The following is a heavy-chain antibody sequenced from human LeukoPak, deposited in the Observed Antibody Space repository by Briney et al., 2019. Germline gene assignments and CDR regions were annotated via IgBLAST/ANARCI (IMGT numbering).Heavy chain of an antibody. J-gene: IGHJ3*02. CDR2: IYHSGST. CDR1: GYSISSGYY. D-gene: IGHD2-8*01. CDR3: ARAKRVVLMVYASGGAFDI. V-gene: IGHV4-38-2*01. Sequence: SETLSLTCAVSGYSISSGYYWGWIRQPPGKGLEWIGSIYHSGSTYYNPSLKSRVTISVDTSKNQFSLKLSSVTAADTAVYYCARAKRVVLMVYASGGAFDIWGQGTMVTVPS.